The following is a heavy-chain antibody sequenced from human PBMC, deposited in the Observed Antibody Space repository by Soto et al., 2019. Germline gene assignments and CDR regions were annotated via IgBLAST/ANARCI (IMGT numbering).Heavy chain of an antibody. Sequence: QVQLVQSGAEVKKPGSSVKVSCKASGGTFSSYAISWVRQAPGQGLEWMGGIIPSFGTANYAQKFQGRVTITADESTSTGYMEVSSLRSDDTAVYYRAGEAKVVSSCFDYWGQGTLVTVSS. D-gene: IGHD2-15*01. CDR2: IIPSFGTA. J-gene: IGHJ4*02. CDR3: AGEAKVVSSCFDY. CDR1: GGTFSSYA. V-gene: IGHV1-69*12.